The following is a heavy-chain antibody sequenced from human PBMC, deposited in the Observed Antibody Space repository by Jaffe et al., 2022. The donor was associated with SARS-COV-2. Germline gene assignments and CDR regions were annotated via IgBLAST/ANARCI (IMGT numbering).Heavy chain of an antibody. CDR2: ITNDGSDT. Sequence: EVQLEESGGGFVQPGGSLRLSCVASGFTFSSSWMHWVRQAPGKGLVWVTRITNDGSDTTYADSVKGRFTISRDNAKNTLYLQMNSLRADDTAVYYCATDGPDPYYYYMDVWGKGTAVTVSS. CDR1: GFTFSSSW. V-gene: IGHV3-74*01. J-gene: IGHJ6*03. CDR3: ATDGPDPYYYYMDV.